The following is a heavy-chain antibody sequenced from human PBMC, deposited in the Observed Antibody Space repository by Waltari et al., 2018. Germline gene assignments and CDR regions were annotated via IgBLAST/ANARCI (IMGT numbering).Heavy chain of an antibody. CDR2: INPNSGGT. CDR1: GYTFTGYY. Sequence: QVQLVQSGAEVKKPGASVKVSCKASGYTFTGYYMHWVRQAPGQGLEWMGWINPNSGGTNYAQKFQGRVTMTRDTSISTAYMELSRLRSDDTAVYYCAKSTGDFWSGYLPWYMDVWGKGTTVTISS. J-gene: IGHJ6*03. D-gene: IGHD3-3*01. V-gene: IGHV1-2*02. CDR3: AKSTGDFWSGYLPWYMDV.